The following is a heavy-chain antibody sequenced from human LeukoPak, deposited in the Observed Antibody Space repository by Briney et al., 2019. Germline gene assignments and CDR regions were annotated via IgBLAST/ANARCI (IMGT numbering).Heavy chain of an antibody. Sequence: GGSLRLSCAASGFTFSIYGMHWVRQAPGKGLEWVSLISGDGGSTYYADSVKGRFTISRDNSKNSLYLQMNSLRTEDTALYYCAKDIGDYYDSSGFDYWGQGTLVTVSS. CDR2: ISGDGGST. V-gene: IGHV3-43*02. J-gene: IGHJ4*02. D-gene: IGHD3-22*01. CDR1: GFTFSIYG. CDR3: AKDIGDYYDSSGFDY.